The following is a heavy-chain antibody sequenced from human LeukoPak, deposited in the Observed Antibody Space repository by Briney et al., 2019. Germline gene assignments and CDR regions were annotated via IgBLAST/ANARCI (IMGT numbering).Heavy chain of an antibody. CDR3: VREARGYHYTYFDY. CDR1: GFTLGSHD. CDR2: VSSGFHA. J-gene: IGHJ4*02. Sequence: PGGSLRLSCTASGFTLGSHDMHWVRQIPGQGLEWVAAVSSGFHAFFADSVQGRLYLQMNSLRAGDTAVYYCVREARGYHYTYFDYWGQGTLVTVSS. D-gene: IGHD5-18*01. V-gene: IGHV3-13*01.